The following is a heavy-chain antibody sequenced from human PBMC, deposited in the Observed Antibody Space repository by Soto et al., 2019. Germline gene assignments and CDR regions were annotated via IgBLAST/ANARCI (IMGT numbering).Heavy chain of an antibody. V-gene: IGHV3-21*01. CDR1: GFTFSNYR. CDR3: VRDLRYCTGASCYPNFDY. CDR2: ISIGSTYI. D-gene: IGHD2-15*01. J-gene: IGHJ4*02. Sequence: PGGSLRLSCAASGFTFSNYRINWGRQAPGKGLEWVSSISIGSTYIYYADSLKGRFTISRDNAKNSLYLQMNSLRVEDTAVYYCVRDLRYCTGASCYPNFDYWGQGTRVTVSS.